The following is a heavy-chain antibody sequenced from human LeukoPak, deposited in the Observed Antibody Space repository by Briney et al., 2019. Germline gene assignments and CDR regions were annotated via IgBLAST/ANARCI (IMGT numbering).Heavy chain of an antibody. V-gene: IGHV3-9*01. Sequence: GGSLRLSCAASGFIFDDYAIHWVRQAPGKGLEWVSGINWNSDIIDYAVSVRGRFTISRDNAKNSLYLQMNSLRAEDTAVYYCAKEKPNLMVVTAISYYFDYWGQGTLVTVSS. J-gene: IGHJ4*02. D-gene: IGHD2-21*02. CDR1: GFIFDDYA. CDR2: INWNSDII. CDR3: AKEKPNLMVVTAISYYFDY.